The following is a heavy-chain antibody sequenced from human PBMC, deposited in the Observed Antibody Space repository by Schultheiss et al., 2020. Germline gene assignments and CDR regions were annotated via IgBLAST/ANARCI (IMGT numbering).Heavy chain of an antibody. D-gene: IGHD4-11*01. CDR2: IFYSGST. V-gene: IGHV4-39*01. Sequence: SDTLSLTCTVSGGSISSTSYYWGWIRQPPGKGLEWIGSIFYSGSTYYKPSLKSRVTISVDTSKNQFSLKLSSVTAADTAVYYCARIYPDYRNYYYYYGMDVWGQGTTVTVSS. J-gene: IGHJ6*02. CDR1: GGSISSTSYY. CDR3: ARIYPDYRNYYYYYGMDV.